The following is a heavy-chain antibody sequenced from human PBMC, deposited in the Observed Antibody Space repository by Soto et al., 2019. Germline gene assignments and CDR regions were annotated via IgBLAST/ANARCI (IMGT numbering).Heavy chain of an antibody. CDR2: ISYDGSNK. V-gene: IGHV3-30-3*01. J-gene: IGHJ4*02. Sequence: GGSLRLSCAASGFTFSSYAMHWVRQAPGKGLEWVAVISYDGSNKYYADSVKGRFTISRDNSKNTLYLQMNSLRAEDTAVYYCARDIVMSVSLSVWFGESGPFDYWGQGTLVTVS. CDR3: ARDIVMSVSLSVWFGESGPFDY. CDR1: GFTFSSYA. D-gene: IGHD3-10*01.